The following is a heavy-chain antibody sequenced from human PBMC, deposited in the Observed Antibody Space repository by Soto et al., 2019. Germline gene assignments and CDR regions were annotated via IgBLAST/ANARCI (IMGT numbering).Heavy chain of an antibody. J-gene: IGHJ4*02. CDR3: TKGATSHFGS. CDR1: GYRFSSSW. V-gene: IGHV5-51*01. Sequence: PGDSLKISCQGTGYRFSSSWICWVRQKPGKYLEWLGNVHTSDSDVRYSPAFEGQVTISADNSINTTYLRLLNLNASATAIYYCTKGATSHFGSWGKETRVTVSS. CDR2: VHTSDSDV. D-gene: IGHD3-16*01.